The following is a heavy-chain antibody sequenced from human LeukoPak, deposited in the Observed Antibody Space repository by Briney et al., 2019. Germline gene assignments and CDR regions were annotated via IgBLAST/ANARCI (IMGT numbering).Heavy chain of an antibody. D-gene: IGHD1-26*01. V-gene: IGHV1-69*05. CDR1: GGTFSSYA. CDR3: ARDRIVGARSDY. CDR2: IIPIFGTA. J-gene: IGHJ4*02. Sequence: SVKVSCKASGGTFSSYAISWVRQAPGQGLEWMGGIIPIFGTANYAQKFQGRVTMTTDTSTSTAYMELRSLRSDDTAVYYCARDRIVGARSDYWGQGTLVTVSS.